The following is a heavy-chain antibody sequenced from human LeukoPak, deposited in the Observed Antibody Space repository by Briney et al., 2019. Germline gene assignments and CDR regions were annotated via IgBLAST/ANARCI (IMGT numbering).Heavy chain of an antibody. CDR3: ARDSDSYGFDY. CDR2: ISSVSSYI. D-gene: IGHD5-18*01. CDR1: GFTFRSYS. J-gene: IGHJ4*02. V-gene: IGHV3-21*01. Sequence: GSLRLSCAVSGFTFRSYSMNWVRQAPGKGLEWVSSISSVSSYIYYADSLKGRFTISRDNAKNSLYLQMNSLRAEDTAVYYCARDSDSYGFDYWGQGTLVTVSS.